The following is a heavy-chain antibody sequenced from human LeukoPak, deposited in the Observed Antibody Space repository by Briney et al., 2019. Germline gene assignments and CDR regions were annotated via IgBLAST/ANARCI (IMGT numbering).Heavy chain of an antibody. Sequence: GGSLRLSCAASGFTFSSYAMSWVRQAPGKGLEWVSAISGSGGSTYYANSVKGRFTISRDNSKNTLYLHMNSLRAGDTAVYYCAKGDSSAFTYYFDYWGQGSLVTVSS. CDR2: ISGSGGST. J-gene: IGHJ4*02. CDR1: GFTFSSYA. V-gene: IGHV3-23*01. CDR3: AKGDSSAFTYYFDY. D-gene: IGHD3-22*01.